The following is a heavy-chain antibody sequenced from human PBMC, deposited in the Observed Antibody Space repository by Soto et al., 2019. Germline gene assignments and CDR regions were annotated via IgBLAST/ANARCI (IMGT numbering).Heavy chain of an antibody. J-gene: IGHJ4*02. V-gene: IGHV1-8*01. D-gene: IGHD3-22*01. Sequence: QVQLVQSGAEVKKPGASVKVSCKASGYTFTSYDINWVRQATGQGLEWMGWMNPNSGNTGYAQKFQGRVTMTRNTSISTAYMELSSLRSEDTAVYYCARAYYDSSGYYLKIGDYWGQGTLVTVSS. CDR2: MNPNSGNT. CDR1: GYTFTSYD. CDR3: ARAYYDSSGYYLKIGDY.